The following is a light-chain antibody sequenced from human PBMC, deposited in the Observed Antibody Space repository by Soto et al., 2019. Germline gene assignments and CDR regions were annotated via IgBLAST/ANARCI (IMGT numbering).Light chain of an antibody. J-gene: IGKJ4*01. CDR3: QQYGSSSLT. CDR1: PSDSRSY. CDR2: DAS. Sequence: SQGTLTLSPGARAAPPCKVRPSDSRSYLAWYQQKPGQAPKLLIYDASSRFTGIPDRFSGSGSGTDFTLTISRLEPEDFAVYYCQQYGSSSLTFGGGTKVDIK. V-gene: IGKV3-20*01.